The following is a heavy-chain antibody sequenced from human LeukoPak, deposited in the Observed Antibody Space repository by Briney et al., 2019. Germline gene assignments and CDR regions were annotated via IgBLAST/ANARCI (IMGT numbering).Heavy chain of an antibody. CDR2: IFGRGYT. CDR3: AKDLKQDGLWEIDY. Sequence: GWSLRLSCAASRFTFSRFAMSGVRQAPGKGVDGVSVIFGRGYTFYAVSVRGRFTISRDNSKNTLYLQMNSLRAEDTAMYYCAKDLKQDGLWEIDYWGQGTLVTVSS. V-gene: IGHV3-23*01. D-gene: IGHD1-26*01. CDR1: RFTFSRFA. J-gene: IGHJ4*02.